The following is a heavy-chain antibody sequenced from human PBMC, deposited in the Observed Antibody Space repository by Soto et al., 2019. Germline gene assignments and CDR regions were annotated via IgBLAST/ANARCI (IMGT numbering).Heavy chain of an antibody. Sequence: QVQLVQSGAEVKKPGASVKVSCKASGYTFTSYDIIWVRQATGQGLEWMGWMNPSTGNTDSAEKFHSRXXRTRNTSISTVYMELSSLSFADTAVYYCARGRIIVAGGFDPWGQGTLVTVSS. D-gene: IGHD6-19*01. J-gene: IGHJ5*02. CDR1: GYTFTSYD. V-gene: IGHV1-8*01. CDR2: MNPSTGNT. CDR3: ARGRIIVAGGFDP.